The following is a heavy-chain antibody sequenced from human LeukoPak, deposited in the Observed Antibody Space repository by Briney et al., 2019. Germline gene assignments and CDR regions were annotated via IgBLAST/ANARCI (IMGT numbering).Heavy chain of an antibody. D-gene: IGHD1-26*01. J-gene: IGHJ6*03. V-gene: IGHV1-69*05. CDR2: IIPIFGTA. Sequence: ASVKVSCKASGGTFSSYAISWVRQAPGQGLEWMGGIIPIFGTANYAQKFQGRVTITTDESTSTAYMELSSLRSEDTAVYYCARAGVGATQDYYYYYYMDVWGKGTTVTVSS. CDR3: ARAGVGATQDYYYYYYMDV. CDR1: GGTFSSYA.